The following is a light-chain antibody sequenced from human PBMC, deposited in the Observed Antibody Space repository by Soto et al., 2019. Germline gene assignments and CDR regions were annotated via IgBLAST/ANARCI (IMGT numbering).Light chain of an antibody. V-gene: IGKV1-5*01. J-gene: IGKJ3*01. CDR3: QQYYSYPIT. Sequence: DIQMTQSPSTLSASVGDRVTITCRAIQSISSWLAWYQQKPGKAPKLLIYAASTLQSGVPSRFSGSGSGTDFTLTISCLQSEDFATYYCQQYYSYPITFGPGTKVDIK. CDR1: QSISSW. CDR2: AAS.